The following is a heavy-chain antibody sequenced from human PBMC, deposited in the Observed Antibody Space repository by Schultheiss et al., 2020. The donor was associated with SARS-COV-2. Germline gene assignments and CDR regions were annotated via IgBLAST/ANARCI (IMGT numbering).Heavy chain of an antibody. J-gene: IGHJ6*02. CDR2: ISGSGGST. CDR1: GFTFTSYA. V-gene: IGHV3-23*01. CDR3: ASLVTTRISSSYYAMDV. D-gene: IGHD4-17*01. Sequence: GESLKISCAASGFTFTSYAMNWVRQAPGKGLEWVSAISGSGGSTYYADSVKGRFTISRDSANNSLHLQMNSLTAEDTAVYYCASLVTTRISSSYYAMDVWGQGTTVTVSS.